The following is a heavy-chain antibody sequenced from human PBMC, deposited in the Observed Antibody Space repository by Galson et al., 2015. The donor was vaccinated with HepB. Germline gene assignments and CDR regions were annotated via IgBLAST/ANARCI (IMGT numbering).Heavy chain of an antibody. CDR2: IYYTGST. V-gene: IGHV4-59*01. J-gene: IGHJ3*02. D-gene: IGHD3-9*01. CDR1: GGSISSYY. Sequence: LSLTCTVSGGSISSYYWSWIRQPPGKGLEWIGYIYYTGSTDYNPSLKSRVTISVDTSKNQFSLKLSSVTAADTAVYYCARERLDWFDGFGDDAFEIWGQGTMVTVSS. CDR3: ARERLDWFDGFGDDAFEI.